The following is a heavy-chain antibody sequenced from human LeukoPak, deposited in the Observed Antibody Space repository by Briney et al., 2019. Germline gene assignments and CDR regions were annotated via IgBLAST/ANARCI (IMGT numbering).Heavy chain of an antibody. V-gene: IGHV3-13*01. CDR1: GFTFSTYD. Sequence: GGSLRLSCVASGFTFSTYDMHWVRQVTGKGLEWVSGVATAGDTYYARSVKGRFTISRDFANNSLFLQMNSLRAGDTAVYFCVRERREAVAGTGPFDYWGQGTLVTVSS. D-gene: IGHD6-19*01. J-gene: IGHJ4*02. CDR3: VRERREAVAGTGPFDY. CDR2: VATAGDT.